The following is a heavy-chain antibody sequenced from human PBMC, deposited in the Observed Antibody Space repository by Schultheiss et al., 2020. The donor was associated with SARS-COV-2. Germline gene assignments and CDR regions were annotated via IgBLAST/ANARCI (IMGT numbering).Heavy chain of an antibody. CDR2: IYHSGST. D-gene: IGHD3-10*01. J-gene: IGHJ6*03. CDR3: ARRGDGSGSYYSPYQQYYYYYMDV. V-gene: IGHV4-38-2*01. CDR1: GYSLSSGYY. Sequence: SQTLSLTCAVSGYSLSSGYYWAWIRQPPGRGLQWIGSIYHSGSTYYNPSLKSRVTISVDTSKNQFSLKLSSVTAADTAVYYCARRGDGSGSYYSPYQQYYYYYMDVWGKGTTVTVS.